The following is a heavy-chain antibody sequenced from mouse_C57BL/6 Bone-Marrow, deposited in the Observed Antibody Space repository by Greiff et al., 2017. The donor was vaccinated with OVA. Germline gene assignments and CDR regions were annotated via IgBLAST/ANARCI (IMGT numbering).Heavy chain of an antibody. CDR1: GYTFTGYW. CDR2: ILPGSGST. CDR3: AREHYYAMDY. Sequence: QVTLKVSGAELVKPGASVKLSCKATGYTFTGYWIEWVKQRPGHGLEWIGEILPGSGSTKYNEKFKGKATLTADTSSNTAYMQLSSLTTEDSAVYDCAREHYYAMDYWGQGTSVTVSS. J-gene: IGHJ4*01. V-gene: IGHV1-9*01.